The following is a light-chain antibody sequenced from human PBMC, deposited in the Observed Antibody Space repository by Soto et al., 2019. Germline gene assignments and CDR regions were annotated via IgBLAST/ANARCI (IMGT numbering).Light chain of an antibody. V-gene: IGKV3-11*01. J-gene: IGKJ2*01. CDR3: QQRSNWPLYT. CDR1: QSVSSY. CDR2: DAS. Sequence: EIVLTQSPATLSLSPGERATLSCRASQSVSSYSAWYQQKPGQAPRLLIYDASNRATGLPARFSGSGSGTDFTLTISSIEPEDFAVYYCQQRSNWPLYTFGQGTKLEIK.